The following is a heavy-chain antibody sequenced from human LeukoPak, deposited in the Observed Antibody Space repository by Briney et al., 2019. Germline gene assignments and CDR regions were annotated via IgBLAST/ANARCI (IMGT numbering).Heavy chain of an antibody. CDR1: GGSISSSSYY. Sequence: PSETLSLTCTVSGGSISSSSYYWGWIRQPPGKGLEWIGSIYYSGSTYYNPSLKSRVTISVDTSKNQFSLKLSSVTAADTAVYYCASSYYDSSGYYYIFDYWGQGTLVTVSS. J-gene: IGHJ4*02. CDR3: ASSYYDSSGYYYIFDY. D-gene: IGHD3-22*01. CDR2: IYYSGST. V-gene: IGHV4-39*07.